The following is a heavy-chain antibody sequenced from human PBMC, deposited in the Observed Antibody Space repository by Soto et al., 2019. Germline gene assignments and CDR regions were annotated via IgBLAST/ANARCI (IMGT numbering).Heavy chain of an antibody. CDR1: GYTFIRNS. Sequence: EVQLVQSGTEVKKPGDSLKISCEFPGYTFIRNSIAWVRQMPGGGLEWMGLFHPSDSQAKYSPSFQGQVTISVDRSTNTSYLQCNSMTASYPPIYYCVTYYYFWSAWGQGTLVIVSS. V-gene: IGHV5-51*01. D-gene: IGHD3-3*01. CDR2: FHPSDSQA. J-gene: IGHJ5*02. CDR3: VTYYYFWSA.